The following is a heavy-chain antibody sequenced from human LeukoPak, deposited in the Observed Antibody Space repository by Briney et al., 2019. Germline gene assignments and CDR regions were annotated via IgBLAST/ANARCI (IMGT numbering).Heavy chain of an antibody. CDR2: IYYSGST. Sequence: SETLSLTCTVSGGSISSYYWSWIRQPPGKGLDWIGYIYYSGSTNYNPSLKSRVTISVDTSKNQFSLKLSSVTAADTAVYYCARGYYYDSSGPDFDYWGQGTLVTVSS. CDR3: ARGYYYDSSGPDFDY. D-gene: IGHD3-22*01. CDR1: GGSISSYY. J-gene: IGHJ4*02. V-gene: IGHV4-59*01.